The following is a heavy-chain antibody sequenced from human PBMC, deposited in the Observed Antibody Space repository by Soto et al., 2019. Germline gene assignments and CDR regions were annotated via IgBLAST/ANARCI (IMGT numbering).Heavy chain of an antibody. D-gene: IGHD2-15*01. Sequence: GESLKISCKGSGYSFTSYWISWVRQMPGKGLEWMGRIDPSDSYTNYSPSFQGHVTISADKSISTAYLQWSSLKASDTAMYYCARGYCSGGSCPTKYYYYYYGMDVWGQGTTVTVS. J-gene: IGHJ6*02. CDR2: IDPSDSYT. CDR1: GYSFTSYW. V-gene: IGHV5-10-1*01. CDR3: ARGYCSGGSCPTKYYYYYYGMDV.